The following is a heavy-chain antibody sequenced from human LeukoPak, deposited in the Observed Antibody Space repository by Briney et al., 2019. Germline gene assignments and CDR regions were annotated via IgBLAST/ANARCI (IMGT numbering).Heavy chain of an antibody. V-gene: IGHV3-23*01. D-gene: IGHD2-21*02. CDR2: ISGSGGCT. CDR1: GFTFSSYA. J-gene: IGHJ4*02. Sequence: GGSLRLSCAASGFTFSSYAMSWVRQAPGKGLEWVSPISGSGGCTYYADSVKGRFTISRDNSKNTLYLQMYSLRAEDTAVYYCASHRGDLAYCGGDCYSALDYWGQGTLVIVSS. CDR3: ASHRGDLAYCGGDCYSALDY.